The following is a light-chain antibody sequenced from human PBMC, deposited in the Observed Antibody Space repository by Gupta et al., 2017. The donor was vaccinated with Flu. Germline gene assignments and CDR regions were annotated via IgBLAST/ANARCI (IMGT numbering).Light chain of an antibody. CDR1: QNVNSY. CDR2: DAS. V-gene: IGKV3-11*01. J-gene: IGKJ2*01. CDR3: QQRSNWPRT. Sequence: PATLSLSPGERATLSCRASQNVNSYLAWYQQTPGQAPRLLIYDASNRATGIPARFSGSGSGTDFTLTISSLEPEDFAVYYCQQRSNWPRTFGQGTKMRSN.